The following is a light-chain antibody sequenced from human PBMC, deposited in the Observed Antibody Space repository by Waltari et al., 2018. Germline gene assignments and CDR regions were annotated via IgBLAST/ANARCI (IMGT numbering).Light chain of an antibody. J-gene: IGKJ1*01. CDR1: QSISSY. CDR3: QQTYITPLT. Sequence: DIQMTQSPSSLSASVGDRVTITCRASQSISSYLNWYQQKPGKAPKLLIYSASSLQSGVPARFSGIGSGTDFTLTIARLQPEDFASYFCQQTYITPLTFGQGTRVEIK. V-gene: IGKV1-39*01. CDR2: SAS.